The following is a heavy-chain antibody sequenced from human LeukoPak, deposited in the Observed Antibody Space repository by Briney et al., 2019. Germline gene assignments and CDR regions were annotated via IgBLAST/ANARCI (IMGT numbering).Heavy chain of an antibody. CDR2: MNPNSGNT. CDR3: ARDNSGSYSFDY. J-gene: IGHJ4*02. Sequence: GASVKVSCKASGYTFTSYDINWVRQATGQGLEWMGWMNPNSGNTGYAQKFQGRVTMTRNTSISTAYMELSSLRSEDTAVYYCARDNSGSYSFDYWGQGTLVTVSS. V-gene: IGHV1-8*01. CDR1: GYTFTSYD. D-gene: IGHD1-26*01.